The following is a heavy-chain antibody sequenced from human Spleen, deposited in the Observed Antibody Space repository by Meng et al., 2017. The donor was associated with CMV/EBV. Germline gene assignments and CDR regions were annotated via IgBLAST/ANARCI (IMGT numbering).Heavy chain of an antibody. D-gene: IGHD1-26*01. CDR3: AKPVLGATAPTHDDN. CDR1: TSYSYY. J-gene: IGHJ4*02. V-gene: IGHV4-39*01. CDR2: IYYSGTT. Sequence: TSYSYYKVWFRQPPRTGLQWIGKIYYSGTTYYNPSFTRRVPISIDTSKSQFSLKLSSVTAADTALYSCAKPVLGATAPTHDDNWGQGTLVTVSS.